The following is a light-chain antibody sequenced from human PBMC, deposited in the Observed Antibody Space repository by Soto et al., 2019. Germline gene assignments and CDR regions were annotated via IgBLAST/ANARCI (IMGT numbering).Light chain of an antibody. CDR3: QQYNDWPLT. V-gene: IGKV3-15*01. J-gene: IGKJ4*01. CDR2: GAS. CDR1: QSVSSN. Sequence: ERVLTQSPVTLSVSPGERATLSCRASQSVSSNLAWYQKKPGQAPRLLIDGASIRATGIPARFSGSGSGTEFTLTISSLQSEDFAVYYCQQYNDWPLTFGGGTKVDIK.